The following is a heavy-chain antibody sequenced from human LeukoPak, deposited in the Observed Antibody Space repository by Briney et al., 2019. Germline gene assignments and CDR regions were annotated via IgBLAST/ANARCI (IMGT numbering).Heavy chain of an antibody. D-gene: IGHD5-18*01. CDR2: ISSSGSTI. Sequence: GGSLRLSCAAARFTFSDYYMSWIRQAPGKGLEWVSYISSSGSTIYYADSVKGRFTISRDNAKNSLYLQMNSLRAEDTAVYYCASRDVDTALDYWGQGTLVTVSS. V-gene: IGHV3-11*01. J-gene: IGHJ4*02. CDR1: RFTFSDYY. CDR3: ASRDVDTALDY.